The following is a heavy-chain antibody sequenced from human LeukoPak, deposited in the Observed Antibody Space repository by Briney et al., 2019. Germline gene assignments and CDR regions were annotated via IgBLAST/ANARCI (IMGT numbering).Heavy chain of an antibody. Sequence: SVKVSCKASGGTFSSYAISWVRQAPGQGLEWMGGIIPIFSTANYAQKFQGRVTITADESTSTAYMELSSLRSEDTAVYYCARSTGTIGVAEYFQHWGQGTLVTVSS. CDR1: GGTFSSYA. CDR2: IIPIFSTA. V-gene: IGHV1-69*01. J-gene: IGHJ1*01. D-gene: IGHD1-1*01. CDR3: ARSTGTIGVAEYFQH.